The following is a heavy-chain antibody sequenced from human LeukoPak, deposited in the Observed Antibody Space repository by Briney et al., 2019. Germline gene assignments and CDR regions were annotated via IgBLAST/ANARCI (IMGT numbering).Heavy chain of an antibody. V-gene: IGHV3-23*01. CDR2: ISGSGGST. CDR3: ARGPGLAVTGTD. CDR1: GFTFSSYG. D-gene: IGHD6-19*01. J-gene: IGHJ4*02. Sequence: GGSLRLSCAASGFTFSSYGMSWVRQAPGKGLEWVSAISGSGGSTYYADSVKGRFTISRDNSKNTLYLQMNSLRAEDTAVYYCARGPGLAVTGTDWGQGTLVTVSS.